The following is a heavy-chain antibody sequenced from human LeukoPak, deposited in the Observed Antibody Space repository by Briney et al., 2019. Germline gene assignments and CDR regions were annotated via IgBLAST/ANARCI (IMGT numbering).Heavy chain of an antibody. Sequence: GGSMTLSCAPSGLTSSILAVRWVRPPARGGREWVSSISGSGGSTYYADSVKGRFTISRDNSKNTLYLQMNSLRAEDTAVYYCAKGIAAAGTGFDYWGQGTLVTVSS. CDR2: ISGSGGST. J-gene: IGHJ4*02. CDR3: AKGIAAAGTGFDY. V-gene: IGHV3-23*01. D-gene: IGHD6-13*01. CDR1: GLTSSILA.